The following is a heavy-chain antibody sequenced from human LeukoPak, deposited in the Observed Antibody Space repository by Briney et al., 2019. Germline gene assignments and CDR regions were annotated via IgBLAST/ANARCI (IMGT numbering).Heavy chain of an antibody. CDR2: INPNSGGT. Sequence: ASVKVSCKASGYTFTGYYMHWVRQAPGQRLEWMGWINPNSGGTNYAQKFQGRVTMTRDTSISTAYMELSRLRSDDTAVYYCAREVGGTRKDHDYWGQGTLVTVSS. V-gene: IGHV1-2*02. D-gene: IGHD2-2*01. CDR1: GYTFTGYY. CDR3: AREVGGTRKDHDY. J-gene: IGHJ4*02.